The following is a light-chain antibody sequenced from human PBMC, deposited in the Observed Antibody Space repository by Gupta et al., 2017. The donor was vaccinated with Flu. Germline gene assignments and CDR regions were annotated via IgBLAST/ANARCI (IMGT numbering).Light chain of an antibody. J-gene: IGLJ1*01. Sequence: ASITCSGDKLGDKYACWYQQKPGQSPVLVIYQDSKRPSGIPERFSGSNSGNTATLTISGTQAMDEADYYCQAWDSSTGGVFGTGTKVTVL. V-gene: IGLV3-1*01. CDR1: KLGDKY. CDR2: QDS. CDR3: QAWDSSTGGV.